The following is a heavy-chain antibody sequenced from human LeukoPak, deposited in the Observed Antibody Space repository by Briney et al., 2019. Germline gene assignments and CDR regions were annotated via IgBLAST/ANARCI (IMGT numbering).Heavy chain of an antibody. CDR1: GFTFSSYG. J-gene: IGHJ6*03. CDR3: TTGDYYYMDV. Sequence: GGSLRLSCAASGFTFSSYGMHWVRQAPGKGLEWVGRIKSKTDGGTTDYAAPVKGRFTISRDDSKNTLYLQMNSLKTEDTAVYYCTTGDYYYMDVWGKGTTVTISS. CDR2: IKSKTDGGTT. V-gene: IGHV3-15*01.